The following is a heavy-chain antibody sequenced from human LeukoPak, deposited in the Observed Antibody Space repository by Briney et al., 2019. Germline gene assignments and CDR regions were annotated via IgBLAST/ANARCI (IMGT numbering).Heavy chain of an antibody. CDR1: GFTFSSYS. V-gene: IGHV3-21*01. CDR2: ISSSSSYI. CDR3: AKDPTCRYYFDY. J-gene: IGHJ4*02. Sequence: PGGSLRLSCAASGFTFSSYSMNWVRQAPGKGLEWVSSISSSSSYIYYADSVKGRFTISRDNAKNSLYLRMNSLRAEDTAVYYCAKDPTCRYYFDYWGQGTLVTVSS.